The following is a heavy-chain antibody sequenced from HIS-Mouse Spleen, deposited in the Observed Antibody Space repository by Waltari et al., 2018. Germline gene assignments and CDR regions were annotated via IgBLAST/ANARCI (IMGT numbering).Heavy chain of an antibody. CDR3: ARVRGLTGLFDY. CDR2: INPNSGGT. D-gene: IGHD7-27*01. V-gene: IGHV1-2*02. CDR1: GYTFTGYY. Sequence: QVQLVQSGAEVKKPGASVKVSCKASGYTFTGYYMHWVRQAPGQGLEWMGGINPNSGGTNYAQKVQGRVPMTRDTSISTAYMELSRLRSDDTAVYYCARVRGLTGLFDYWGQGTLVTVSS. J-gene: IGHJ4*02.